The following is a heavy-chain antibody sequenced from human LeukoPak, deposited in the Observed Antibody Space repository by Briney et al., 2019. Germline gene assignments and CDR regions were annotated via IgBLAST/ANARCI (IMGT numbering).Heavy chain of an antibody. CDR2: IYYSGST. J-gene: IGHJ5*02. D-gene: IGHD3-3*01. V-gene: IGHV4-59*12. CDR1: GGSISSYY. CDR3: ARLDDFWSGSNWIDP. Sequence: SETVSLTCTVYGGSISSYYWSWVRQPPGKGLEWIGYIYYSGSTNYNPSLKSRVTISGDTPKNQFSLKLRSVTAADTAVYYCARLDDFWSGSNWIDPWGQGTLVTVSS.